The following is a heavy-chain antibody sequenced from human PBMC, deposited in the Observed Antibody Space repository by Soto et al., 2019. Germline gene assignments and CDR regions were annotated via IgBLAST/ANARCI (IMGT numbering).Heavy chain of an antibody. D-gene: IGHD6-6*01. J-gene: IGHJ6*02. Sequence: ASVKVSCKASGGTFSSYAISWVRQAPGQGLEWMGGIIPIFGTANYAQKFQGRVTITADESTSTAYMELSSLRSEDTAVYYCAREQQLAAYYYGMDVWGQGTTVTVS. CDR3: AREQQLAAYYYGMDV. CDR2: IIPIFGTA. V-gene: IGHV1-69*13. CDR1: GGTFSSYA.